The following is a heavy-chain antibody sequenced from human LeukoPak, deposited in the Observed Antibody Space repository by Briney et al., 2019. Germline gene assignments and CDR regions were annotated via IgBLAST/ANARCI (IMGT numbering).Heavy chain of an antibody. Sequence: PSETLSLTCTVSGASISSYYWNWIRQPAGKGLEWIGRTYTSGTTDYNPSLKSRVSMSVDTSKNQFSLKLSSVTAADTAVYYCARDEIAAAVSFDYWGQGTLVTVSS. D-gene: IGHD6-13*01. J-gene: IGHJ4*02. CDR1: GASISSYY. V-gene: IGHV4-4*07. CDR2: TYTSGTT. CDR3: ARDEIAAAVSFDY.